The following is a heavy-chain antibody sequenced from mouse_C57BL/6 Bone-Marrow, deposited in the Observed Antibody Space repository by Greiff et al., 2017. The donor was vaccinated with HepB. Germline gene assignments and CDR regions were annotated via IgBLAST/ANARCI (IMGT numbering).Heavy chain of an antibody. CDR3: ARVDDGYYPYYFDY. Sequence: QVQLQQSGAELARPGASVKLSCKASGYTFTSYGISWVKQRTGQGLEWIGEIYPRSGNTYYNEKFKGKATLTADKSSSTAYMELRSLTSEDSAVYFCARVDDGYYPYYFDYWGQGTTLTVSS. CDR1: GYTFTSYG. J-gene: IGHJ2*01. D-gene: IGHD2-3*01. V-gene: IGHV1-81*01. CDR2: IYPRSGNT.